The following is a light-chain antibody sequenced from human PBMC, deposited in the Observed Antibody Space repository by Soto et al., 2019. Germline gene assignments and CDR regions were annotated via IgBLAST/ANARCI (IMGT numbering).Light chain of an antibody. CDR2: KAS. CDR3: QQYKSYPWT. CDR1: QSTTNW. Sequence: IQLTQSPSTESASVGDRVVITCRASQSTTNWLTWYQQKPGRAPTFLIHKASSLESGVPSRFSGSGSGTEFTLTISSLQPDDFATYYCQQYKSYPWTFGQGTKVDIK. V-gene: IGKV1-5*03. J-gene: IGKJ1*01.